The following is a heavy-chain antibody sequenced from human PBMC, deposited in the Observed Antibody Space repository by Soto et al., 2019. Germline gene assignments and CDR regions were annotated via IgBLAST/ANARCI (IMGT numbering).Heavy chain of an antibody. CDR2: ISWNSGSI. CDR3: AKVHSSPYYYDSSGSPQGDAFDI. V-gene: IGHV3-9*01. D-gene: IGHD3-22*01. J-gene: IGHJ3*02. Sequence: GGSLRLSCAASGFTFDDYAMHWVRQAPGKGLEWVSGISWNSGSIGYADSVKGRFTISRDNAKNSMYLQMNSLRAEDTALYYFAKVHSSPYYYDSSGSPQGDAFDIWGQGTMVTVS. CDR1: GFTFDDYA.